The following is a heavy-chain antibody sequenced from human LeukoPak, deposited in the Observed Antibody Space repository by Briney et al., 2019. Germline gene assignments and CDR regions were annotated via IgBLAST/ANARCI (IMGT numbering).Heavy chain of an antibody. Sequence: GGSLRLSCAASGFTFSSYWMSWVRQAPGKGLEWVANIKQDGSGKYYVDSVKGRFTISRDNAKNSLYLQMNSLRAEETAVYYCARVPARGFGRSSWYWYFDYWGQGTLVTVSS. CDR1: GFTFSSYW. CDR2: IKQDGSGK. V-gene: IGHV3-7*01. J-gene: IGHJ4*02. D-gene: IGHD6-13*01. CDR3: ARVPARGFGRSSWYWYFDY.